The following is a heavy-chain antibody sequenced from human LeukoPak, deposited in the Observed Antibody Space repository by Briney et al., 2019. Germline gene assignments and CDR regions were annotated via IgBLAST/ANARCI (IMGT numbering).Heavy chain of an antibody. V-gene: IGHV3-48*03. CDR2: MSTTGDIM. D-gene: IGHD6-6*01. CDR1: GFTFSTYE. Sequence: PGGSLRLSCAASGFTFSTYEMHWVRQAPGKGLEWVSYMSTTGDIMYYADSVKGRFTISRDNAKNSLYLQMDSLRAEDTAVYYCARDDGGRHTSSLDYWGQGTLVAVSS. J-gene: IGHJ4*02. CDR3: ARDDGGRHTSSLDY.